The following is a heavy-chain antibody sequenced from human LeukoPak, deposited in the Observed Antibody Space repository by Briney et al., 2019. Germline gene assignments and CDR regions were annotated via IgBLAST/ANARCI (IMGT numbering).Heavy chain of an antibody. V-gene: IGHV1-69*04. Sequence: ASVKVSCKASGYTFTGYYMHWVRQAPGQGLEWMGRIIPILGIANYAQKFQGRVTITADKSTSTAYMELSSLRSEDTAVYYCARAPFSGDYDILTGYYLPRYYFDYWGQGTLVTVSS. CDR1: GYTFTGYY. CDR2: IIPILGIA. D-gene: IGHD3-9*01. CDR3: ARAPFSGDYDILTGYYLPRYYFDY. J-gene: IGHJ4*02.